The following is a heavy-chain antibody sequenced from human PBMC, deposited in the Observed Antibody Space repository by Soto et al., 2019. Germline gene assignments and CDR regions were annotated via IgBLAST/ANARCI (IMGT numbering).Heavy chain of an antibody. Sequence: EVQLLESGGGLVQPGGSLRLSCVATGFTFSTYSMSWVRQSPGKGLEWVSGIGGSGDTTYYADSVKGRFTISRDNSRNSLYLHMTSLRADDTATYYCVKDGPDSSDAFDIWGQGTVVTVSA. D-gene: IGHD2-2*01. V-gene: IGHV3-23*01. CDR1: GFTFSTYS. CDR2: IGGSGDTT. J-gene: IGHJ3*02. CDR3: VKDGPDSSDAFDI.